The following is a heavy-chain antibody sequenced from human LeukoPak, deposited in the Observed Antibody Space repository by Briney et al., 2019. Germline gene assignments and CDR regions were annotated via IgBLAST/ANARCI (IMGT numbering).Heavy chain of an antibody. Sequence: ASVKVSCKASGGTFSSYAISWVRQAPGQGLEWMGWINPNSGGTNYAQKFQGWAIMTRDTSISTAYMELSRLRSDDTAVYYCARENNGMDVWGKGTTVTVSS. V-gene: IGHV1-2*04. CDR3: ARENNGMDV. CDR2: INPNSGGT. CDR1: GGTFSSYA. J-gene: IGHJ6*04.